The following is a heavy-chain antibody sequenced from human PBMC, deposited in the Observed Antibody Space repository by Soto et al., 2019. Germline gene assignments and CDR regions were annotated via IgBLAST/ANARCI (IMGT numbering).Heavy chain of an antibody. CDR3: ASGYDFWSGYEL. Sequence: GGSLRLSYAASGCTVSSNYMSWVRQAPGKGLEWVSVIYSGGSTYYADSVKGRFTISRDNSKNTLYLQMNSLRAEDTAVYYCASGYDFWSGYELWGQGTLVTVSS. V-gene: IGHV3-66*01. CDR2: IYSGGST. CDR1: GCTVSSNY. J-gene: IGHJ4*02. D-gene: IGHD3-3*01.